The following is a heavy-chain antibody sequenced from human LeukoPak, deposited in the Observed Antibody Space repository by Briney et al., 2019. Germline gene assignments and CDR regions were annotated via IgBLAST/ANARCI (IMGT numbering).Heavy chain of an antibody. CDR2: INPSGGST. Sequence: ASVKVSCKASGYTFTSYYMHWVRQAPGQGLEWMGIINPSGGSTSYAQKFQGRVTITADKSTSTAYMELSSLRSEDTAVYYCARNSGYDYFDYYYGMDVWGQGTTVTVSS. J-gene: IGHJ6*02. V-gene: IGHV1-46*01. CDR3: ARNSGYDYFDYYYGMDV. D-gene: IGHD5-12*01. CDR1: GYTFTSYY.